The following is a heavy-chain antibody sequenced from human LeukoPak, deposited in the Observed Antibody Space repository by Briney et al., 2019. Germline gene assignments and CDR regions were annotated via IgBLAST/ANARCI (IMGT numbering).Heavy chain of an antibody. D-gene: IGHD6-13*01. V-gene: IGHV3-21*01. J-gene: IGHJ6*04. Sequence: GGSLRLSCAASGFTFSSYSMNWVRQAPGKGLEWVSSISSSSSYIYYADSVKGRFTISRDNAKNSLYLQMNSLRAEVTAVYYCARGIRAAAGKAADVWGKGTTVTVSS. CDR2: ISSSSSYI. CDR3: ARGIRAAAGKAADV. CDR1: GFTFSSYS.